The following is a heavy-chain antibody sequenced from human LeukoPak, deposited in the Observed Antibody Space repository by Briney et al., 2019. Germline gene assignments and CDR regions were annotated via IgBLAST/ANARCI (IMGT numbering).Heavy chain of an antibody. CDR1: GFTFSIYS. CDR3: VRGLAGIGP. V-gene: IGHV3-21*01. J-gene: IGHJ5*02. CDR2: ISTTSTYI. D-gene: IGHD3-3*02. Sequence: GGSLRLSCAASGFTFSIYSMNWVRQAPGKGLEWVSSISTTSTYIHYAESVKGRFTISRDNAKNSLYLQMNRLRAEDTAVYYCVRGLAGIGPWGQGTLVTVSS.